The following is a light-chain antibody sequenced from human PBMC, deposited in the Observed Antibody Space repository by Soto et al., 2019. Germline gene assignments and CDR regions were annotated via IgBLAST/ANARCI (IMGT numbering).Light chain of an antibody. CDR2: AAS. J-gene: IGKJ5*01. V-gene: IGKV1-39*01. Sequence: IQMTQSPSSLSASVGYRFTITCRASQAIGTYLNWYQQEXGKPPKLLISAASTLQSGVPSRFSGSGSGTHFTLTINRLQPEDFDTYYCQPNYSNVWTFGQGTRLEIK. CDR1: QAIGTY. CDR3: QPNYSNVWT.